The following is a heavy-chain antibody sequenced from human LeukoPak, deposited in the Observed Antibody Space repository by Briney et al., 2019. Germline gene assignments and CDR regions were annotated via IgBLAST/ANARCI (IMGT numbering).Heavy chain of an antibody. V-gene: IGHV3-23*01. J-gene: IGHJ4*02. CDR3: AKDSERYGVLEY. CDR2: ISGRADST. D-gene: IGHD4-17*01. CDR1: GFTFNNHA. Sequence: PGGSLRLSCEASGFTFNNHAMTWVRQGPGKGLEWASTISGRADSTFYADSVKGRFTISRDNSKNTVYLHLNNLRDEDTAVYYCAKDSERYGVLEYWGQGTLVSVSA.